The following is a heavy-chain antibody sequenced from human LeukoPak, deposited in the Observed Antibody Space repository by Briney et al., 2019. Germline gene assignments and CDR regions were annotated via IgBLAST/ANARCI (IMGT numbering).Heavy chain of an antibody. Sequence: GGSLRLSCAASGFTFSNAWMNWVRQAPGKGLVWVSRINSDGSSTSYADSVKGRFTISRDNAKNTLYLQMNSLRAEDTAVYYCARGQGTAMVRYFDYWGQGTLVTVSS. CDR2: INSDGSST. CDR1: GFTFSNAW. J-gene: IGHJ4*02. D-gene: IGHD5-18*01. CDR3: ARGQGTAMVRYFDY. V-gene: IGHV3-74*01.